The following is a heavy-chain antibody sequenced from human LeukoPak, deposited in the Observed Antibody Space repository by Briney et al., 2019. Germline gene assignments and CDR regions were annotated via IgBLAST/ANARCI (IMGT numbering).Heavy chain of an antibody. J-gene: IGHJ3*02. CDR2: IIPIFGTA. CDR3: ARTSCSSTSCAPNAFDI. CDR1: GGTFSSYA. V-gene: IGHV1-69*13. Sequence: SVKVSCKASGGTFSSYAISWVRQAPGQGLEWMGGIIPIFGTANYAQKFQGRVTITADESTSTAYMELSSPRSEDTAVYYCARTSCSSTSCAPNAFDIWGQGTMVTVSS. D-gene: IGHD2-2*01.